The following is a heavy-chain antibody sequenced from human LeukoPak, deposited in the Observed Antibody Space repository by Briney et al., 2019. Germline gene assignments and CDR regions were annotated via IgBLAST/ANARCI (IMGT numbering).Heavy chain of an antibody. V-gene: IGHV3-48*01. CDR1: GFTFSSYS. Sequence: GGSLRLSCAASGFTFSSYSMNWVRQAPGKGLEWVSYISSSSSTIYYADSVKGRFTISRDNAKNSLYLQMNSLRAEDTAVYYCARDLRSSRLPFDYWGQGTLVTVSS. CDR3: ARDLRSSRLPFDY. J-gene: IGHJ4*02. CDR2: ISSSSSTI. D-gene: IGHD6-13*01.